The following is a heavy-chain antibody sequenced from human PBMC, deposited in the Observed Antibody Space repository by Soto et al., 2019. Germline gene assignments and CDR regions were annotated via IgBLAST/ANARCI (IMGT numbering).Heavy chain of an antibody. CDR2: INPNTGGT. D-gene: IGHD2-21*02. CDR3: ASRGYCGGDCFSY. Sequence: QVQLVQSGAEVKKPGASVKVSCKASGYTFTGYYIHWVRQAPGQGLEWMGWINPNTGGTNYQQNFQGRVTITRDTSISTAYMELSRLRSDDTAVYYCASRGYCGGDCFSYWGQGTLVTVSS. V-gene: IGHV1-2*02. CDR1: GYTFTGYY. J-gene: IGHJ4*02.